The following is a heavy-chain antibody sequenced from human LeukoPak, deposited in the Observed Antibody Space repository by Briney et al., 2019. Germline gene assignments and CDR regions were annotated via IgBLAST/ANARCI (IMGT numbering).Heavy chain of an antibody. CDR1: GFTFSSYW. CDR2: IKQDGSEK. CDR3: GRDRGFWGVFFCTY. J-gene: IGHJ4*02. Sequence: GGSLRLSCAASGFTFSSYWMSWVRQAPGKGLEWVANIKQDGSEKYYVDSVKGRFTISRDNAKNSLYLQMNSLRAEDTAVYYCGRDRGFWGVFFCTYGGQGTLVPFSS. V-gene: IGHV3-7*01. D-gene: IGHD3-3*01.